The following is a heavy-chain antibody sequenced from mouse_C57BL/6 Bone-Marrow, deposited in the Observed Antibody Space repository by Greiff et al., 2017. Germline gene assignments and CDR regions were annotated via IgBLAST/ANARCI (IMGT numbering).Heavy chain of an antibody. CDR1: GFTFSDYG. CDR2: ISNLAYSI. J-gene: IGHJ3*01. CDR3: ARKDGLGFAY. D-gene: IGHD2-4*01. V-gene: IGHV5-15*01. Sequence: EVQLVESGGGLVQPGGSLKLSCAASGFTFSDYGMAWVRQAPRKGPEWVAFISNLAYSIYYADTVTGRFTISRENAKNTLYLEMSSLRSEDTAMYYCARKDGLGFAYWGQGTLVTVSA.